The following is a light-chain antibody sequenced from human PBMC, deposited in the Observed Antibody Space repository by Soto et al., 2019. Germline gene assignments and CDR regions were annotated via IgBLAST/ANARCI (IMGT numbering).Light chain of an antibody. Sequence: EIVLTQSPGTLSLSPGDRATLSCRASQSVASSHLAWYRQKPGQTPRLLIYDASIRATGIPDRISGSGSGTDFTLTISILEPEEFAVYYCQQYGSAPFTFGPGTKVDIK. J-gene: IGKJ3*01. CDR2: DAS. CDR1: QSVASSH. CDR3: QQYGSAPFT. V-gene: IGKV3-20*01.